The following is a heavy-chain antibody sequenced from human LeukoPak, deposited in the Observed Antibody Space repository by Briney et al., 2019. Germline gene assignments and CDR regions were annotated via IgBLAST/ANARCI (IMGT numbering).Heavy chain of an antibody. J-gene: IGHJ4*02. CDR3: AKEDSSGYYYPFDY. V-gene: IGHV3-30*02. CDR1: GFTFSSYG. D-gene: IGHD3-22*01. Sequence: PGGSLRLSCAASGFTFSSYGIHWVRQAPGKGLEWVAFIRYDGSNKYYADSVKGRFTISRDNSKNTLYLQMNSLRAEDTAVYYCAKEDSSGYYYPFDYWGQGTLVTVSS. CDR2: IRYDGSNK.